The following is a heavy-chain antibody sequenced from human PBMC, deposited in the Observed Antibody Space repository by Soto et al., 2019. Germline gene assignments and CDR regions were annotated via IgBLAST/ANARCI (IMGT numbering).Heavy chain of an antibody. J-gene: IGHJ3*02. V-gene: IGHV3-30*03. D-gene: IGHD6-19*01. Sequence: PGGSLRLSCAASGFTFSSYGMHWVRQAPGKGLEWVAVIPYDGSNKYYADSVKGRFTISRDNSKNTLYLQMNSLRAEDTAVYYCAALAVAGTGDAFDIWGQGTMVTVSS. CDR1: GFTFSSYG. CDR2: IPYDGSNK. CDR3: AALAVAGTGDAFDI.